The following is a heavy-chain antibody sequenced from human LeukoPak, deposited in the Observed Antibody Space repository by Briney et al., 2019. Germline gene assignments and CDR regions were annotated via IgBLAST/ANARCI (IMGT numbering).Heavy chain of an antibody. CDR3: ARADKKSSYDYVWGSYRSARAFDI. CDR1: GGSISSSSYY. D-gene: IGHD3-16*02. J-gene: IGHJ3*02. Sequence: SETLSLTCTVSGGSISSSSYYWGWIRQPPGKGLEWIGSIYYSGSTYYNPSLKSRVTISVDTSKNQFSLKLSSVTAADTAVYYCARADKKSSYDYVWGSYRSARAFDIWGQGTMVTVSS. CDR2: IYYSGST. V-gene: IGHV4-39*07.